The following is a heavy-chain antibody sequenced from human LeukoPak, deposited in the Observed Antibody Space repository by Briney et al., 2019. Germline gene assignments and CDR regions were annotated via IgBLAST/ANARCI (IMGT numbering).Heavy chain of an antibody. J-gene: IGHJ4*02. CDR2: IIPMFSTS. CDR3: ASDYGDYIY. Sequence: ASVKVSCKASGGTFISSPISWVRQAPGQGLGWMGRIIPMFSTSNYAQKFQDRVAITTDESTRTAYMELRSLRFEDTAVFYCASDYGDYIYWGQGTLVTVSS. V-gene: IGHV1-69*05. D-gene: IGHD4-17*01. CDR1: GGTFISSP.